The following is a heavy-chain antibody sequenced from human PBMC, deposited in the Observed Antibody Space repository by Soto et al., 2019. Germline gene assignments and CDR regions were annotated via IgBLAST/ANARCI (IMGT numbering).Heavy chain of an antibody. CDR1: GVSISSYY. V-gene: IGHV4-59*01. D-gene: IGHD3-22*01. Sequence: SETLSLTCTVSGVSISSYYWSWIRQPPGKGLEWIEYIYYSGSTNYNPSLKSRVTISVDTSKNQFSLKLSSVTAADTAVYYCARSRGGYFDYWGQGTLVTV. CDR3: ARSRGGYFDY. CDR2: IYYSGST. J-gene: IGHJ4*02.